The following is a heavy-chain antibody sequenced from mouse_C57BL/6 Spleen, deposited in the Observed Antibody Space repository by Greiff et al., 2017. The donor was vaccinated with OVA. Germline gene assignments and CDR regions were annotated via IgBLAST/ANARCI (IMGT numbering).Heavy chain of an antibody. D-gene: IGHD2-5*01. CDR2: IWSGGST. CDR1: GFSLTSYG. Sequence: QVQLQQSGPGLVQPSQSLSITCTVSGFSLTSYGVHWVRQSPGKGLEWLGVIWSGGSTDYNAAFISRLSISKDNSKSQVFFKMNSLQADDTAIYYCARERDYSNYRYFDVWGTGTTVTVSS. CDR3: ARERDYSNYRYFDV. V-gene: IGHV2-2*01. J-gene: IGHJ1*03.